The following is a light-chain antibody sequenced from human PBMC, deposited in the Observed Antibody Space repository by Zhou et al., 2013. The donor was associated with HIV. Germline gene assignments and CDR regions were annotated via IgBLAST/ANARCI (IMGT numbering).Light chain of an antibody. V-gene: IGKV1-33*01. Sequence: DIQMTQSPSSLSASVGDRVTIICQASQEISNHLNWYQQRQGKAPKLLIYDASNLEAGVPSRFSGSGSGTDFTLTISSLQPEDFATYYCQQSSSFPFTFGPGTKVDV. J-gene: IGKJ3*01. CDR1: QEISNH. CDR3: QQSSSFPFT. CDR2: DAS.